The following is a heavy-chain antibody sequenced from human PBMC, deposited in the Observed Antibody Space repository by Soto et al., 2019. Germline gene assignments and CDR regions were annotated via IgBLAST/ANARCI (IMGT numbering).Heavy chain of an antibody. D-gene: IGHD2-2*01. CDR2: ISYDGSNK. CDR3: AKEGDCSSTSCYFMDV. V-gene: IGHV3-30*18. Sequence: GGSLRLSCAASGFTFSSYGMHWVRQAPGKGLEWVAVISYDGSNKYYADSVKGRFTISRDNSKNTLYLQMNSLRAEDTAVYYCAKEGDCSSTSCYFMDVWGKGTTVTVSS. J-gene: IGHJ6*03. CDR1: GFTFSSYG.